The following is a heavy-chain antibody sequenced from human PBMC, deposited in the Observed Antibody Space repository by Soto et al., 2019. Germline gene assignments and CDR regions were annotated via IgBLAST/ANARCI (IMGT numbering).Heavy chain of an antibody. CDR2: IYHSGST. V-gene: IGHV4-4*02. CDR1: GGSISSSNW. D-gene: IGHD6-13*01. J-gene: IGHJ4*02. Sequence: QVQLQESGPGLVKPSGTLSLTCAVSGGSISSSNWWSWVRQPPGKGLEWIGEIYHSGSTNYNPSLKSRVTISVDKSKNHFSLKLSAVTAGDTAVYYWARAAMGGSSWPFDYWGQGTLVTVSS. CDR3: ARAAMGGSSWPFDY.